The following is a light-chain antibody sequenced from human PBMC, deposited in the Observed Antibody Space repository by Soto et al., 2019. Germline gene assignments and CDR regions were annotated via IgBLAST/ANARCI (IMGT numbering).Light chain of an antibody. CDR2: GAS. Sequence: EIVLTQSPGTLSLSPGERATLSCRASQSVSSSYLAWYQQKPGQAPRLLIYGASSRATGILDRFSGSGSGTDFTLTISRLEPEDFAVYYCKQYGSSRTFGQGTKVDIK. J-gene: IGKJ1*01. CDR3: KQYGSSRT. V-gene: IGKV3-20*01. CDR1: QSVSSSY.